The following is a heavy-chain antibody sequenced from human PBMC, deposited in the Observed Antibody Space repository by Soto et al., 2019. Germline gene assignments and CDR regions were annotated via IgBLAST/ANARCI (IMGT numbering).Heavy chain of an antibody. CDR3: AKSKGSGSLYGTNSLDS. Sequence: GGSLRLSCAASGFTFSSYGMHWVRQAPGKGLEWLILISFDGSNKYYADSVKGRFTISRDNSKNTLYLQMNSLRAEDTAVYYCAKSKGSGSLYGTNSLDSWGQGTLVTVSS. V-gene: IGHV3-30*18. CDR1: GFTFSSYG. D-gene: IGHD1-26*01. CDR2: ISFDGSNK. J-gene: IGHJ4*02.